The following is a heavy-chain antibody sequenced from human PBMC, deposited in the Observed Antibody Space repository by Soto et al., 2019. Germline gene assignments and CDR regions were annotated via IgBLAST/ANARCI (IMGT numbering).Heavy chain of an antibody. Sequence: QGQLVQSGAEVKKPGSSVKVSCKASGGTFSSYAISWVRQAPGQGLEWMGGIIPIFGTANYAQKFQGRVTITSDESTSTAYMELSSLRSEDTAVYYCARDDFWSGYSYYYYGMDVWGQGTTVTVSS. J-gene: IGHJ6*02. CDR1: GGTFSSYA. CDR2: IIPIFGTA. V-gene: IGHV1-69*01. D-gene: IGHD3-3*01. CDR3: ARDDFWSGYSYYYYGMDV.